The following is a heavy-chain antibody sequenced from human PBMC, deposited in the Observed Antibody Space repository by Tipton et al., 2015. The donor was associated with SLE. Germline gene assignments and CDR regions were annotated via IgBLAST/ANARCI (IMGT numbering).Heavy chain of an antibody. V-gene: IGHV4-59*12. Sequence: TLSLTCIVFGGSISDGYWNWIRQPPGKGLEWIGYIYYSGTTKYNPSLKSRVTISVDGSKNQFSLKLDSVTAADTAVYYCAKAHSGGAIAFWGQGTLVTVSS. CDR2: IYYSGTT. CDR3: AKAHSGGAIAF. D-gene: IGHD2-15*01. CDR1: GGSISDGY. J-gene: IGHJ4*02.